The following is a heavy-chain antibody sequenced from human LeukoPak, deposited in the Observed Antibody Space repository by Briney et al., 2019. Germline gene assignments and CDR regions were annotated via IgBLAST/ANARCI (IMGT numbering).Heavy chain of an antibody. J-gene: IGHJ4*02. D-gene: IGHD6-19*01. V-gene: IGHV1-69*06. CDR3: ARGSAYSSGWFKLTY. CDR2: IIPIFGTA. Sequence: AASVKVSCKASGYTFTSYGISWVRQAPGQGLEWMGGIIPIFGTANYAQKFQGRFTITADKSTSTAYMELSSLRSEDTAVYYCARGSAYSSGWFKLTYWGQGTLVTVSS. CDR1: GYTFTSYG.